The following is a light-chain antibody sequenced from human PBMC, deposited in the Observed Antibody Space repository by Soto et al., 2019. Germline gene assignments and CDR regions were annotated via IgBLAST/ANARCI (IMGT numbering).Light chain of an antibody. CDR3: QQYGSSPRIT. CDR2: GAS. V-gene: IGKV3-20*01. J-gene: IGKJ5*01. Sequence: EIVLTQSPATLSLSPGERATLSCRASQSVSSYLAWYQQKPGQAPSLLIYGASSRATGIPDRFSGSGSGTDFTLTISRLEPEDFAVYYCQQYGSSPRITFGQGTRLEIK. CDR1: QSVSSY.